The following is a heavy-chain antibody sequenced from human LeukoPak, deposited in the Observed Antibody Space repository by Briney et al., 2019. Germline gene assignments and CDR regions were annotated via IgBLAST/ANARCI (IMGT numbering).Heavy chain of an antibody. CDR3: AKGFYGSGSSHFDN. J-gene: IGHJ4*02. CDR1: GSAFNSFS. Sequence: GGSLRLSCAASGSAFNSFSMSWVRQAPGMGLDWLAAVSMGGGGTYYADSVVGRFTISRDNSNNTLYLQMTSLRAEDTAVYYCAKGFYGSGSSHFDNWGQGTLVTVSS. D-gene: IGHD3-10*01. V-gene: IGHV3-23*05. CDR2: VSMGGGGT.